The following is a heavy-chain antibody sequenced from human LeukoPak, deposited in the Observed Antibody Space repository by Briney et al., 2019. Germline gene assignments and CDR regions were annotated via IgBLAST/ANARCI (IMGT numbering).Heavy chain of an antibody. CDR3: AKDSDYYGSGSYYLNY. D-gene: IGHD3-10*01. CDR2: ISYDGSNK. CDR1: GFTFSSYG. J-gene: IGHJ4*02. Sequence: GSLRLSCAASGFTFSSYGMHWVRQAPGKGLEWVAVISYDGSNKYYADSVKGRFTISRDNSKNTLYLQMNSLRAEDTAVYYCAKDSDYYGSGSYYLNYWGQGTLVTVSS. V-gene: IGHV3-30*18.